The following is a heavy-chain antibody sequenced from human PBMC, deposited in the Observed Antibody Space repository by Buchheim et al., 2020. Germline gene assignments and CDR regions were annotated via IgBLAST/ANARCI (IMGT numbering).Heavy chain of an antibody. Sequence: QLQLQESGPGLVKPSETLSLTCTVSGGSISSSSYYWGWIRQPPGKGLEWIGSIYYSGSTYYNPSLKSRVTISVDTHKNHLSLKLSSVTAADTAVYYCARDPYSSGWYRGEGLFGMDVWGQGTT. CDR1: GGSISSSSYY. CDR3: ARDPYSSGWYRGEGLFGMDV. V-gene: IGHV4-39*07. D-gene: IGHD6-19*01. J-gene: IGHJ6*02. CDR2: IYYSGST.